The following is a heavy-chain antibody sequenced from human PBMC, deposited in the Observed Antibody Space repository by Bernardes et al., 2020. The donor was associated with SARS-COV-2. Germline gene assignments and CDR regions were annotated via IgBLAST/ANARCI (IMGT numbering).Heavy chain of an antibody. J-gene: IGHJ6*02. D-gene: IGHD3-10*01. CDR2: IDYNGSP. Sequence: LETLSLTCAVYDGSFSNYYWTWIRQPPEKGLEWIGEIDYNGSPTYNPSLKSRVTISADTSKKQFSLNLGSVTAADTAVYYCARLRITMIRGPRYFYYGMDVWGHGTTVTVSS. CDR1: DGSFSNYY. V-gene: IGHV4-34*01. CDR3: ARLRITMIRGPRYFYYGMDV.